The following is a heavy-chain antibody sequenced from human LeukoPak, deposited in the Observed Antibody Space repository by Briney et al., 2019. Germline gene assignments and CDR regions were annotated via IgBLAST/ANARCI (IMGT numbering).Heavy chain of an antibody. V-gene: IGHV3-48*03. Sequence: QAGGSLRLSCAASGFTFSSYEMNWVRQAPGKGLEWVSFISSGGSSTYYVDSVKGRFTISRDNAKNSLYLQMNSLRAEDTAVYYCARWYCSRPSCHYYYFGMYVWGQGTTVTVSS. J-gene: IGHJ6*02. D-gene: IGHD2-2*01. CDR1: GFTFSSYE. CDR2: ISSGGSST. CDR3: ARWYCSRPSCHYYYFGMYV.